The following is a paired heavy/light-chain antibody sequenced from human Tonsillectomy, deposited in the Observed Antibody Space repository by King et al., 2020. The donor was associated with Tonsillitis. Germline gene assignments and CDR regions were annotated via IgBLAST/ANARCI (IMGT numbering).Light chain of an antibody. CDR2: QAS. Sequence: DIQMTQSPSSLSASVGDRLTITCRASQSINVRLAWFQQKPGKAPKLLIYQASSLESGVPSRFSGSGSGTEFTLTISSLQPDDFAIYYCQQYDQHWTFGQGTKVDIK. CDR3: QQYDQHWT. J-gene: IGKJ1*01. CDR1: QSINVR. V-gene: IGKV1-5*03.
Heavy chain of an antibody. J-gene: IGHJ3*01. D-gene: IGHD2-8*01. CDR3: VREGHGTKFQVFDL. CDR1: GSTFSGNT. CDR2: ISYDGRNK. Sequence: QVQLVESGGGVVQPGRSLRPSCIAPGSTFSGNTLHWVRQAPGKGLEWVASISYDGRNKNYADPVRGRFTISRDNSRRALSVQMTSLRVEDTAVYYCVREGHGTKFQVFDLWGQGIKVTVSS. V-gene: IGHV3-30*04.